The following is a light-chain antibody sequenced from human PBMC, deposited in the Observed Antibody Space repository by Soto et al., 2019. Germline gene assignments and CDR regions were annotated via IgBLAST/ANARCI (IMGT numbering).Light chain of an antibody. J-gene: IGLJ2*01. Sequence: QSALTQPPSASGSARQSVTSSCTGTRSDVGGYNFVSWYQQHPGKAPKLMIDEVSERPSGVPDRFSGSKSGNTASLTVSGLQAEDEADYYCSSYAGSNIVVFGGGTKLTVL. CDR2: EVS. CDR3: SSYAGSNIVV. CDR1: RSDVGGYNF. V-gene: IGLV2-8*01.